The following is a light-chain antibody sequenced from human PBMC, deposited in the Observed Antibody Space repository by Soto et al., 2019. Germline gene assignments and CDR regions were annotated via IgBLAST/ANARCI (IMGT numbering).Light chain of an antibody. CDR3: ISYTGSSTSYV. Sequence: QSVLTQPASVSGSPGQSITISCSGTSSDVGSYDHVAWYQQFPGKTPKLMIYEVSNRPSGVSSRSSGSKSGNTASLTISGLQAEDEADYYCISYTGSSTSYVFGSGTKVTV. V-gene: IGLV2-14*01. J-gene: IGLJ1*01. CDR2: EVS. CDR1: SSDVGSYDH.